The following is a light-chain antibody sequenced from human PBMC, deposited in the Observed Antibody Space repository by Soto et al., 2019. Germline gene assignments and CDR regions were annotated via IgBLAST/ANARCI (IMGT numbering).Light chain of an antibody. Sequence: ITQYPSSLSASVGDSVTITCRASQGIRNDLGWYQQKPGKAPKRLIYAASSLQSGVPSRFSGSGSGTEFTLTISSLQSEDFGVYFCQQYNDWPPETLGPGTKVDIK. CDR1: QGIRND. V-gene: IGKV1-17*01. J-gene: IGKJ3*01. CDR3: QQYNDWPPET. CDR2: AAS.